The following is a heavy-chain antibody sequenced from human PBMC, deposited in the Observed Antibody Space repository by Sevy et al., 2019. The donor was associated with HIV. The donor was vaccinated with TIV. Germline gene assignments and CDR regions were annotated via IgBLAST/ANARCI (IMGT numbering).Heavy chain of an antibody. V-gene: IGHV4-34*01. CDR1: VGSFSGYY. D-gene: IGHD3-22*01. CDR3: ARVDPNSSGWGADY. CDR2: INHSGST. J-gene: IGHJ4*02. Sequence: SETLSLTCAVYVGSFSGYYWSWIRQPPGKGLEWIGEINHSGSTNYNPSLKSRVTISVDTSKNQFSLKLSSVTAADTAMYHCARVDPNSSGWGADYWGQGTLVTVSS.